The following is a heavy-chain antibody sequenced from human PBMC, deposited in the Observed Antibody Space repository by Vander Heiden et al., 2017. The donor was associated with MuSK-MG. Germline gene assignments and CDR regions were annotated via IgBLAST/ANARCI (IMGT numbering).Heavy chain of an antibody. J-gene: IGHJ5*02. CDR2: IYHSGST. Sequence: QVQLQESGPGLVKPSETLSLTCAVSGYSISSGYYWGWIRQPPGKGLEWIGSIYHSGSTYYNPSLKSRVTISVDTSKNQFSLKLSSVTAADTAVYYCAGITYYYDSSGLEGIDPWGQGTLVTVSS. V-gene: IGHV4-38-2*01. CDR3: AGITYYYDSSGLEGIDP. D-gene: IGHD3-22*01. CDR1: GYSISSGYY.